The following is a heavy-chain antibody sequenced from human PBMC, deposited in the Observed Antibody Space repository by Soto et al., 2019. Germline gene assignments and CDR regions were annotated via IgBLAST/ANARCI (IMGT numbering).Heavy chain of an antibody. CDR2: IYPGDSDT. J-gene: IGHJ4*02. CDR3: ARGYSSGWYPDY. CDR1: GYSFANYW. D-gene: IGHD6-19*01. V-gene: IGHV5-51*01. Sequence: LGESLKISCKGSGYSFANYWIGWVRQMPGKGLDWMGIIYPGDSDTRYSPSFQGQVTISADKSISTAYLQWSSLKASDTAIYYCARGYSSGWYPDYWGQGTLVTVSS.